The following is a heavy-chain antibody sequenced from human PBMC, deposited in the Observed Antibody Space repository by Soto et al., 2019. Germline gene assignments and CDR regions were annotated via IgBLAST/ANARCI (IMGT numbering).Heavy chain of an antibody. V-gene: IGHV4-59*01. D-gene: IGHD5-12*01. CDR2: IYYSGST. CDR1: GGSISSYY. Sequence: QVQLQESGPGLVKPSETLSLTCTVSGGSISSYYWSWIRQPPGKGLEWIGYIYYSGSTNYNPSLKSRVTISVDTSKNQFSLKLSSVTAADTAVYYCARENWVATIDYWGQGTLVTVSS. CDR3: ARENWVATIDY. J-gene: IGHJ4*02.